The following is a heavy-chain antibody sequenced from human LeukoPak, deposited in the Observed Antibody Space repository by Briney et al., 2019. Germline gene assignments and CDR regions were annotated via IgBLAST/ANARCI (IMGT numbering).Heavy chain of an antibody. Sequence: SETLSLICTVSGGSLSPYYWSWIRQVPGKGLEWLGYFLYSGSANYNPSLKSRVTISVDTSKKQISLNLTSVTAADTAVYYCARHCSTTTCQYYYYHMDVWGKGTTVTVS. CDR1: GGSLSPYY. CDR3: ARHCSTTTCQYYYYHMDV. J-gene: IGHJ6*03. V-gene: IGHV4-59*08. D-gene: IGHD2-2*01. CDR2: FLYSGSA.